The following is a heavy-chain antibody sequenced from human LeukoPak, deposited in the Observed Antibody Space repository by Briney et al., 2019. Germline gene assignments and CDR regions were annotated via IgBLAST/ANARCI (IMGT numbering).Heavy chain of an antibody. CDR1: GFTFSSYS. CDR2: ISASSNTI. V-gene: IGHV3-48*01. D-gene: IGHD2-15*01. Sequence: GGSLRLSCAASGFTFSSYSMNCVRQAPGKGLEWVSYISASSNTIYYADSVKGRFTISRDNAKNSLYLQMNSLRAEDTAVYYCARGDCSGGSCYLSLTAIDYWGQGTLVTVSS. CDR3: ARGDCSGGSCYLSLTAIDY. J-gene: IGHJ4*02.